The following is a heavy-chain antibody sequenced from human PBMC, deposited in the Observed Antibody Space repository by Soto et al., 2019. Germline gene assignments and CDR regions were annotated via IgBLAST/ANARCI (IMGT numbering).Heavy chain of an antibody. V-gene: IGHV3-64D*06. J-gene: IGHJ4*02. CDR1: VFTFISYA. CDR2: ISSNGGST. CDR3: VKDRRASWIQLWFWVY. D-gene: IGHD5-18*01. Sequence: PGWSLRLSCSSSVFTFISYAMHWVRQAPGKGLEYVSAISSNGGSTYYADSVKGRFTISRDNSKNTLYLQMSSLRAEDTAVYYCVKDRRASWIQLWFWVYWGQGTLVTVSS.